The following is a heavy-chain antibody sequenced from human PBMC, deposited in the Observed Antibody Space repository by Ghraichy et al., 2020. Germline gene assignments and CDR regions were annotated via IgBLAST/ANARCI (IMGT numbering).Heavy chain of an antibody. CDR2: ISSSSTYI. J-gene: IGHJ4*02. CDR3: ARDRSLAMPGGFDY. Sequence: GGSLRLSCAASGFTFSRYSMNWVRQAPGKGLEWVSTISSSSTYIYYADSVKGRFTISRDNAKNSLYLQMNSLRADDTAVYYCARDRSLAMPGGFDYWGQGTLGTVSS. D-gene: IGHD2-2*01. V-gene: IGHV3-21*01. CDR1: GFTFSRYS.